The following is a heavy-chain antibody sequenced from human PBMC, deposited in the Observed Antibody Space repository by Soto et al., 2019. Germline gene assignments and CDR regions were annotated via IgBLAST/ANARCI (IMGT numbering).Heavy chain of an antibody. CDR3: ARTSGRYYDSSGYLGY. D-gene: IGHD3-22*01. Sequence: ASVKVSCKASGYTFSGCYMHWVRQAPGQGLEGVGWINPNSGGTKSAEKFQGRVTMTRDTSISTAYMELSRLRSDDTAVYYCARTSGRYYDSSGYLGYWGQGTLVTVSS. CDR2: INPNSGGT. V-gene: IGHV1-2*02. J-gene: IGHJ4*02. CDR1: GYTFSGCY.